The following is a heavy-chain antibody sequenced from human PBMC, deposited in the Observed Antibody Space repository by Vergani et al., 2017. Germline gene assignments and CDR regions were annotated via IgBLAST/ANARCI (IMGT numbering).Heavy chain of an antibody. CDR2: ISGSGGFT. V-gene: IGHV3-23*04. J-gene: IGHJ4*02. D-gene: IGHD2-2*01. CDR1: GFTFTNFA. CDR3: ARDRGCATISCYFSGAFDY. Sequence: VQLVESGGGSVKPGGSLRLSCAASGFTFTNFAMTWVRQAPGEGPEWVSGISGSGGFTYYADSVKGRFTISRDNSKNTMFLQMNNLRAEDTAVYYCARDRGCATISCYFSGAFDYWGLGTLVSVSS.